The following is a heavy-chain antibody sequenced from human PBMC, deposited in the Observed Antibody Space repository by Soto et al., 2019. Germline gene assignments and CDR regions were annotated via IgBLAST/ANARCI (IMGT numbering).Heavy chain of an antibody. CDR3: AKDPNGDYIAAFDF. CDR1: GFTFSSYA. V-gene: IGHV3-23*01. CDR2: ITGSGDYT. D-gene: IGHD4-17*01. Sequence: EVQLLESGGGLVQPGGSLRLSCAASGFTFSSYAMTWVHQAPGKGLEWVSGITGSGDYTKYADSVKGRFTISRDNAKNTLYLQLNILRADDTAVYYCAKDPNGDYIAAFDFWGQGTLVTVSS. J-gene: IGHJ3*01.